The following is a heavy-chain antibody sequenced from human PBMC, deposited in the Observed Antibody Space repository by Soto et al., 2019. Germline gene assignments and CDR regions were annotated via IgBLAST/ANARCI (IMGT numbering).Heavy chain of an antibody. Sequence: ASVKVSCKASGYTFTSYAMHWVRQAPGQRLEWMGWINAGNGNTKYSQKFQGRVTITRDTSASTAYMELSSLRSEDAAVYYCARDTYRWVVTAIRFLWDYWGQGTLVTVSS. CDR1: GYTFTSYA. CDR2: INAGNGNT. V-gene: IGHV1-3*01. D-gene: IGHD2-21*02. CDR3: ARDTYRWVVTAIRFLWDY. J-gene: IGHJ4*02.